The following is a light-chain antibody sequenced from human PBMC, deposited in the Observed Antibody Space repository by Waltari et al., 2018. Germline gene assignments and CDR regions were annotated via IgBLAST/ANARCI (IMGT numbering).Light chain of an antibody. V-gene: IGKV3-15*01. Sequence: TVMTQSPATLFVSPGERATLSCRASQSVSRNLAWYQQKPGQAPRLLIYETSTRSTGIPARFSGSGAGKEFTLTISSLQSEDVAIYHCHQYNNWPPWTFGQGTKVEIK. CDR3: HQYNNWPPWT. J-gene: IGKJ1*01. CDR2: ETS. CDR1: QSVSRN.